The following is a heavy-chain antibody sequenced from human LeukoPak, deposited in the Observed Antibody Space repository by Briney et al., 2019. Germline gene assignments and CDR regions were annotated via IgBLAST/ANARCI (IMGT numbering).Heavy chain of an antibody. J-gene: IGHJ5*02. V-gene: IGHV5-51*01. CDR2: IYPGDSAT. Sequence: GESLKISCKGSGYSFTSYWIGWVRQMPGKDLEWMGIIYPGDSATRYRPSFQGQVTISADKSISTAYLQWGSLKASDTAMYDGARLRDHYGPWGQGTLVTVSS. CDR1: GYSFTSYW. D-gene: IGHD3-16*01. CDR3: ARLRDHYGP.